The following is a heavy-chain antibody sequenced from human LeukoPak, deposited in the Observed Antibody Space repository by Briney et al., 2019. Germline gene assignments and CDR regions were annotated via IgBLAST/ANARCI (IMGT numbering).Heavy chain of an antibody. CDR2: INSDGGST. J-gene: IGHJ4*02. CDR1: GFTFSSYW. CDR3: ARDHNWNDVIDY. D-gene: IGHD1-20*01. V-gene: IGHV3-74*01. Sequence: GGSLRLSCAASGFTFSSYWMHWVRQAPGKGLVWVSRINSDGGSTSYADSVKGRFTISRDNAKNTLHLQMNSLRAEDTAVYYCARDHNWNDVIDYWGQGTLVTVSS.